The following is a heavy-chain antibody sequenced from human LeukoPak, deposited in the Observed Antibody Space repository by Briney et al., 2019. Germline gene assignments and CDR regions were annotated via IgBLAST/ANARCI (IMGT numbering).Heavy chain of an antibody. CDR1: GGSISSYY. V-gene: IGHV4-59*01. J-gene: IGHJ5*02. D-gene: IGHD6-13*01. CDR2: ISYSGST. CDR3: ARGYSRSWYQAVVYIWLDP. Sequence: SETLSLTCTVSGGSISSYYWTWIRQPPGKGLEWIGYISYSGSTTYNPSLKSRVTISVDTSKNQFSLNLTSVTAADTAVYYCARGYSRSWYQAVVYIWLDPWGQGTLVTVSS.